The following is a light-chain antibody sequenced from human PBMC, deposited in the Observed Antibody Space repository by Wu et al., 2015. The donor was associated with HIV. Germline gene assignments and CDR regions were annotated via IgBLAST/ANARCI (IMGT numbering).Light chain of an antibody. V-gene: IGKV3-15*01. CDR1: QNVNSN. J-gene: IGKJ1*01. Sequence: EIVMTQSPATLSVSPGERATLSCRASQNVNSNLVWYQQKPGQAPRLLIYGASTRATGIPARFSGSGSGTEFTLTISSMQSEDFAVYYCQQYNNWPRTFGHGTKVEIK. CDR2: GAS. CDR3: QQYNNWPRT.